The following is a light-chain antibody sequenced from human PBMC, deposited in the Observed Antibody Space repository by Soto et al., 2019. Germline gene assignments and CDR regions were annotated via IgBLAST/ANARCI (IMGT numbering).Light chain of an antibody. CDR1: QSVGSN. CDR3: QQYYAWPWT. CDR2: GAS. Sequence: EKVMTQSPGSLSVSPGERAALSCMASQSVGSNLAWYQRKPGQAPRLLIYGASTRATGIPSRFSGSGSGTEFTLTISSLQSEDFAVYYCQQYYAWPWTFGQGTTVEIK. V-gene: IGKV3-15*01. J-gene: IGKJ1*01.